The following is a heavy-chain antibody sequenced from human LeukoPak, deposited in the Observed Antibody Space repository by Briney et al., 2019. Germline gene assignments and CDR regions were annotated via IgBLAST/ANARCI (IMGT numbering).Heavy chain of an antibody. CDR1: GFTFSDYY. J-gene: IGHJ4*02. V-gene: IGHV3-11*05. CDR2: ISSSSYT. Sequence: GGSLRPSCAASGFTFSDYYMSWIRQAPGKGLEWVSYISSSSYTNYADSVKGRFTISRDNAKNSLYLQMNSLRAEDTAVYYCARVQGSGSYFRYYFDYWGQGTLVTVSS. CDR3: ARVQGSGSYFRYYFDY. D-gene: IGHD3-10*01.